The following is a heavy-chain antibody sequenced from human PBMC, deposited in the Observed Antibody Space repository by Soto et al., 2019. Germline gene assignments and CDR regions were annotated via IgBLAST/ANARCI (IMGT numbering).Heavy chain of an antibody. Sequence: EVQLLESGGGLVQPGGSLRLSCAASGFTFSSYEMNWVRQAPGKGLEWVSYISSSGSTIYYADSVKGRFTISRDNAKNSLYLQMNSLRAEDTAVYYCARDGALLWFGELLRDYYYGMDVWGQGTTVTVSS. CDR1: GFTFSSYE. V-gene: IGHV3-48*03. CDR3: ARDGALLWFGELLRDYYYGMDV. D-gene: IGHD3-10*01. CDR2: ISSSGSTI. J-gene: IGHJ6*02.